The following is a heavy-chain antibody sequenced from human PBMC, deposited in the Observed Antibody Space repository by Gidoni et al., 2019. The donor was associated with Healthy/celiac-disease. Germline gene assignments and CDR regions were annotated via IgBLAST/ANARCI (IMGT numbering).Heavy chain of an antibody. V-gene: IGHV4-59*01. CDR1: GGSISTYY. Sequence: QVQLQESGPGLVKPSATLSLTCTVSGGSISTYYWSWIRQPPGKGLEWIGYIYYSGSTNYNPSLKSRVTISVDTSKNQFSLKLSSVTASDTAVYYCARDSPTVWGSYRSSPYYYYGMDVWGQGTTVTVSS. D-gene: IGHD3-16*02. CDR3: ARDSPTVWGSYRSSPYYYYGMDV. CDR2: IYYSGST. J-gene: IGHJ6*02.